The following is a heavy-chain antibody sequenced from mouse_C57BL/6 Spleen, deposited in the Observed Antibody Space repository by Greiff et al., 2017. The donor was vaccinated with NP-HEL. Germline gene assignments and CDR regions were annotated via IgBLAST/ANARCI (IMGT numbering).Heavy chain of an antibody. J-gene: IGHJ2*01. CDR2: IHPNSGST. V-gene: IGHV1-64*01. CDR1: GYTFTSYW. CDR3: ARGRGITTVVALEYYFDY. D-gene: IGHD1-1*01. Sequence: QVQLKQPGAELVKPGASVKLSCKASGYTFTSYWMHWVKQRPGQGLEWIGMIHPNSGSTNYNEKFKSKATLTVDKSSSTAYMQLSSLTSEDSAVYYCARGRGITTVVALEYYFDYWGQGTTLTVSS.